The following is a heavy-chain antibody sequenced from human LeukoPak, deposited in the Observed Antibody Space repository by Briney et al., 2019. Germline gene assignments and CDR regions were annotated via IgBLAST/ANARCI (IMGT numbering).Heavy chain of an antibody. D-gene: IGHD3-22*01. CDR2: ISSSSSYI. Sequence: GGSLRLSCAASGFTFSSYSMNWVRQAPGKGLEWVSSISSSSSYIYYADSVKGRFTISRDNAKNSLYLQMNSLRAEDTAVYYCARDPAAYYDSSGYYYVWRYFQHWGQGTLVTVSS. CDR1: GFTFSSYS. J-gene: IGHJ1*01. CDR3: ARDPAAYYDSSGYYYVWRYFQH. V-gene: IGHV3-21*01.